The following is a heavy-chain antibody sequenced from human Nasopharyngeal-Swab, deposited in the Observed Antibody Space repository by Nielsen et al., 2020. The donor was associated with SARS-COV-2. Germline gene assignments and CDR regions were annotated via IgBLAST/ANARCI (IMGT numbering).Heavy chain of an antibody. J-gene: IGHJ4*02. V-gene: IGHV3-73*01. CDR2: IGDKDHNYAT. Sequence: GESLKISWAASGFIFSGPAMHWVRQASGKGLEWVGRIGDKDHNYATTYGAAVKGRFTISRDDSKNTAFLQMDSLKTEDTALYYCTTDYYFDYWGQGTLVTVSS. CDR3: TTDYYFDY. CDR1: GFIFSGPA.